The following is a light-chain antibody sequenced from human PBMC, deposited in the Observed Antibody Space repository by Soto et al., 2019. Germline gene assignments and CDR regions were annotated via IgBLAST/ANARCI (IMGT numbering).Light chain of an antibody. V-gene: IGLV2-14*01. CDR1: SSDIGGYNY. CDR3: SSYISTSTLV. Sequence: QSALTQPASVSGSPGQSLTISCTGTSSDIGGYNYVSWYQQHPGKAPKLMLYDVVARPSGISSRFSGSKSGNTASLTISGLQAEDEADCYCSSYISTSTLVFGTGTKLTVL. J-gene: IGLJ1*01. CDR2: DVV.